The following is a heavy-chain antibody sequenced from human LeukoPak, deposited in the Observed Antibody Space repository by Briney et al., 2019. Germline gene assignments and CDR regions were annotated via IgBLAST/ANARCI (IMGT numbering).Heavy chain of an antibody. CDR3: ARHMTTVVTSLDH. V-gene: IGHV1-18*01. CDR1: GYDFSSYA. J-gene: IGHJ4*02. D-gene: IGHD4-23*01. Sequence: ASVNVSCKASGYDFSSYALSWVRHVPGQGLQWVGWISVYDGKTDYGPLQGRVTMTTDTSTGTAYMELRNLRSEDTAIYYCARHMTTVVTSLDHWGQGTMVTVSS. CDR2: ISVYDGKT.